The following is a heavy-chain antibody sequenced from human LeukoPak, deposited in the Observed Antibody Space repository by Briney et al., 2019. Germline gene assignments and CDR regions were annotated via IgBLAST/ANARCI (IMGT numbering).Heavy chain of an antibody. J-gene: IGHJ5*02. Sequence: SETLSLTCAVYGGSFSGYYWSWIRQPPGKGLEWIGEINHSGSTNYNPSLKSRVTISVDTSKNQFSLKLSSVTAADTAVYYCARAMVRGVIIWDNWFDPWGQGTLVTVSS. CDR1: GGSFSGYY. CDR2: INHSGST. D-gene: IGHD3-10*01. CDR3: ARAMVRGVIIWDNWFDP. V-gene: IGHV4-34*01.